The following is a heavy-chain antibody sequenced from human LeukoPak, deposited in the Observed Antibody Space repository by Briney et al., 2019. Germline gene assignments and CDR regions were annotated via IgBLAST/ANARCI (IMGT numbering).Heavy chain of an antibody. CDR2: IYPGDSAT. J-gene: IGHJ4*02. CDR1: GYTFTTYW. Sequence: KGGESLKISCQGSGYTFTTYWIGWVRQMPEKGLEWMGIIYPGDSATRYSPSFQGQVTISADKSISTAYLQWSSLKASDTAMYYCARVDYGDNADYFDYWGQGTLVTVSS. CDR3: ARVDYGDNADYFDY. V-gene: IGHV5-51*01. D-gene: IGHD4-17*01.